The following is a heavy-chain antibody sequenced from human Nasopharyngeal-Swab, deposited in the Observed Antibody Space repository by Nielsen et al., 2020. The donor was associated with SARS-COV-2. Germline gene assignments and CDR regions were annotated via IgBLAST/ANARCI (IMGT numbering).Heavy chain of an antibody. CDR3: VISSSWYYFDY. CDR1: GDSIAYSTFY. V-gene: IGHV4-39*01. CDR2: IYYNGNT. J-gene: IGHJ4*02. D-gene: IGHD6-13*01. Sequence: SETLSLTCTVSGDSIAYSTFYWGWILQPPGKGLEWIGNIYYNGNTYQNPSLKSRPTISVDKAKNQFSLQLSSVTAADTAVYYCVISSSWYYFDYWAQGTQVTVSS.